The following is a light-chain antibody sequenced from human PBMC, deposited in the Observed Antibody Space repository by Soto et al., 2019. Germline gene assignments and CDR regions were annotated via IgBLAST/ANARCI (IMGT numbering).Light chain of an antibody. V-gene: IGLV2-14*03. J-gene: IGLJ1*01. CDR2: EVS. CDR1: SSDVGAYDY. Sequence: QSALTQPASVSGSPGQSITISCTGTSSDVGAYDYVSWYQQHPDKAPKLMIYEVSNRPSGVSNRFSGSKSVNTATLTISGLQADDEADYYCSSYSSSSTRVFGPGTKLTVL. CDR3: SSYSSSSTRV.